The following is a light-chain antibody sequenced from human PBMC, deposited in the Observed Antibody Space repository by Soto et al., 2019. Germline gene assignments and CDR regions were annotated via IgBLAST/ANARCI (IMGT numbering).Light chain of an antibody. CDR3: QQYGSSPRT. J-gene: IGKJ1*01. CDR2: GAS. Sequence: EIVLTQSPGTLSLSPGERATLSCSASQSVSSSYLAWYQQKPGQAPRLLIYGASSRATGIPDRFSGSGSGTDFTLTISRLEPEDFAVYYCQQYGSSPRTFGQGTQVEIK. V-gene: IGKV3-20*01. CDR1: QSVSSSY.